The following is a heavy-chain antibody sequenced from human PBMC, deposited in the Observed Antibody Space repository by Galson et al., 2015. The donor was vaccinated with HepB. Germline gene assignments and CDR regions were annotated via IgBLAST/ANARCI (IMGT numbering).Heavy chain of an antibody. V-gene: IGHV4-59*05. CDR3: AAGHTYYDILTGYQLGYYGMDV. CDR1: GGSIRSYY. CDR2: IYYSGST. D-gene: IGHD3-9*01. Sequence: LSLTCTVSGGSIRSYYWSWIRQPPGTGLEWIGSIYYSGSTYYNPSLKSRVTISVDTSKNQFSLKLSSVTAADTAVYYCAAGHTYYDILTGYQLGYYGMDVWGQGTTVTVSS. J-gene: IGHJ6*02.